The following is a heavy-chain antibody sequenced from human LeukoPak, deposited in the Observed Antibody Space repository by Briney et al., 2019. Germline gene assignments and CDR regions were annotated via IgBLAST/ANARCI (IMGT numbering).Heavy chain of an antibody. J-gene: IGHJ4*02. CDR3: ARERYYDSVWGY. D-gene: IGHD3-22*01. Sequence: SETLSLTCTVSGGSISSYYWSWIRQPPGKGLEWIGYIYYSGSTNYNPSLKSRVTISVDTSKNQFSLKLSSVTAADTAVYYCARERYYDSVWGYWGQGTLVTVSS. CDR1: GGSISSYY. CDR2: IYYSGST. V-gene: IGHV4-59*12.